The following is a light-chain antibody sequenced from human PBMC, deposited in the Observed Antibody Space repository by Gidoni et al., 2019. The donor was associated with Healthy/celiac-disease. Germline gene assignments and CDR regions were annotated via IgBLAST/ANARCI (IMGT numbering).Light chain of an antibody. Sequence: DIVMTQSPATLSVSPGARATLACRASQSVSSNLAWYQQKPGQAPRLLISGASTRATGIPARFSGSGSGTEFTLTISSLQSEDFAVYYCQQYSNWPPYTFGQGTKLEIK. CDR1: QSVSSN. CDR3: QQYSNWPPYT. J-gene: IGKJ2*01. CDR2: GAS. V-gene: IGKV3-15*01.